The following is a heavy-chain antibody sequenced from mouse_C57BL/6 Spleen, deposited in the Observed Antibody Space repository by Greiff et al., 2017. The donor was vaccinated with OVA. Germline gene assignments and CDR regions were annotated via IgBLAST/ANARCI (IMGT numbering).Heavy chain of an antibody. V-gene: IGHV1-26*01. CDR2: INPNNGGT. CDR3: ARDYYGNY. D-gene: IGHD2-1*01. J-gene: IGHJ2*01. CDR1: GYTFTDYY. Sequence: EVQLQQSGPELVKPGASVKISCKASGYTFTDYYMNWVKQSHGKSLEWIGDINPNNGGTSYNQKFKGKATLTVDKSSSTAYMELRSLTSEDSAVYYCARDYYGNYWGKGTTLTVSS.